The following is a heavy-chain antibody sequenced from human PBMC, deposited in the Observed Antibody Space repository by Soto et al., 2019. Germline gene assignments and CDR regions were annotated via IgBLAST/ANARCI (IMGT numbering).Heavy chain of an antibody. D-gene: IGHD3-22*01. Sequence: SVKAFCKASAYTLTSYYMHWVRQAPGQGLEWMGIMNPSGGSTGYAQKFQGRVTMTRDTSTSTVYMELSSLRSEETAVYHCARGEESEMYDDSSGTRDAFDIWGQGTMVTVSS. V-gene: IGHV1-46*01. CDR2: MNPSGGST. J-gene: IGHJ3*02. CDR1: AYTLTSYY. CDR3: ARGEESEMYDDSSGTRDAFDI.